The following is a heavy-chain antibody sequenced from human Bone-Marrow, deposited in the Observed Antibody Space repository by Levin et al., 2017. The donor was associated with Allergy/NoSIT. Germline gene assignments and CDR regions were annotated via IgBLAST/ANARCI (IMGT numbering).Heavy chain of an antibody. CDR3: ARYCSGGSCYHYYYYGMDG. CDR2: IYYSGST. Sequence: SQTLSLTCTVSGGSISSGDYYWSWIRQPPGKGLEWIGYIYYSGSTYYNPSLKSRVTISVDTSKNQFSLKLSSVTAADTAVYYCARYCSGGSCYHYYYYGMDGWGQGTTVTVSS. V-gene: IGHV4-30-4*01. CDR1: GGSISSGDYY. J-gene: IGHJ6*02. D-gene: IGHD2-15*01.